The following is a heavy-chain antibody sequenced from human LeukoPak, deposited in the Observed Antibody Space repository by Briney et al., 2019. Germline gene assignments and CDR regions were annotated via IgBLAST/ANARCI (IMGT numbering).Heavy chain of an antibody. D-gene: IGHD2-2*01. CDR2: IYTSGST. V-gene: IGHV4-61*02. CDR3: AREGIVVVPAATLRGYYYYGMDV. Sequence: PSQTLSLTCAVSGGSISSGGYYWSWIRQPAGKGLEWIGRIYTSGSTNYNPSLKSRVTMSVDTSKNQFSLKLSSVTAADTAVYYCAREGIVVVPAATLRGYYYYGMDVWGQGTTVTVSS. J-gene: IGHJ6*02. CDR1: GGSISSGGYY.